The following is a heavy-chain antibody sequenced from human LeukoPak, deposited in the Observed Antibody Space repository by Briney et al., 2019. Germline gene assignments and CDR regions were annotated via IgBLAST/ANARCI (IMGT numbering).Heavy chain of an antibody. CDR1: GASISRPYW. CDR2: ISHSGST. J-gene: IGHJ4*02. D-gene: IGHD3-9*01. CDR3: ARQRSGFDWLSPDNFDY. Sequence: SGTLSLTCAVSGASISRPYWWSWVRQSPGKGLEWIGEISHSGSTHYNPSLKRRVTISVDTSKNQVSLKLNSVTAADTAMYYCARQRSGFDWLSPDNFDYWGQGTLVTVSS. V-gene: IGHV4-4*02.